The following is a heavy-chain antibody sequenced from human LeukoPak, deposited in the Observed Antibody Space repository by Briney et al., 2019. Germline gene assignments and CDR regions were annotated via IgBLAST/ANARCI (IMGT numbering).Heavy chain of an antibody. V-gene: IGHV4-39*01. CDR2: IYYSGIT. D-gene: IGHD3-22*01. CDR1: GGSISSSSYY. Sequence: SETLSLXCTVSGGSISSSSYYWGWIRQPPGKGLEWIGSIYYSGITYYNPSLKSRVTISVDTSKNQFSLKLSSVTAADTAVYYCARHVVIKSGWFDPWGQGTLVTVSS. CDR3: ARHVVIKSGWFDP. J-gene: IGHJ5*02.